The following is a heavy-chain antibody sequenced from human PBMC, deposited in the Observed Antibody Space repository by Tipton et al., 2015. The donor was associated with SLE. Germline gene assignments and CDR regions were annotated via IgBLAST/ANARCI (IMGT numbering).Heavy chain of an antibody. Sequence: TLSLTCAVYGGSFSGYYWSWIRQPPGKGLEGIGEINHSGSTNYNPSLKSRVTISEDTSKNQFSLKLSSVTAADTAVYYCARGPSITYFDYWGQGTLVTVSS. D-gene: IGHD1-14*01. J-gene: IGHJ4*02. CDR1: GGSFSGYY. CDR2: INHSGST. V-gene: IGHV4-34*01. CDR3: ARGPSITYFDY.